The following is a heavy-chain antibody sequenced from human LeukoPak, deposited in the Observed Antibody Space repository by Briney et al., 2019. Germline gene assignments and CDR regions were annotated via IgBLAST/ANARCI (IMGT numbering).Heavy chain of an antibody. CDR3: ASTFAGRRE. CDR1: GFTFSTYW. Sequence: GGSLRLSCAASGFTFSTYWMSWVRQAPGKGLEWVANIREDGTEKFYVDSVKGRFTLSRDNAKNSLYLQMDSLRAEDTAVYYCASTFAGRREWGQGTLVTVSS. J-gene: IGHJ4*02. CDR2: IREDGTEK. V-gene: IGHV3-7*01. D-gene: IGHD3-3*02.